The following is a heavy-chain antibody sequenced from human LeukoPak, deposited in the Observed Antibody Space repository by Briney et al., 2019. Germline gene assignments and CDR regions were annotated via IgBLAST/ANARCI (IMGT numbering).Heavy chain of an antibody. CDR2: IRYDGSNK. Sequence: GGSLRLSCAASGFTFSSYGMHWVRQAPGKGLEWVAFIRYDGSNKYYAGSVKGRFTISRDNSKNTLYLQMNSLRAEDTAVYYCAKGRSGYPPDYWGQGTLVTVSS. V-gene: IGHV3-30*02. J-gene: IGHJ4*02. CDR1: GFTFSSYG. CDR3: AKGRSGYPPDY. D-gene: IGHD3-22*01.